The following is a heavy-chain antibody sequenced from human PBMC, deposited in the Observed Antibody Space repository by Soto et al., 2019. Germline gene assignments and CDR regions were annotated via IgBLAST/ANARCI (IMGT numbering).Heavy chain of an antibody. D-gene: IGHD6-13*01. CDR3: ARGKIAAVPNWFDP. CDR1: GYTFTSYG. V-gene: IGHV1-18*04. J-gene: IGHJ5*02. Sequence: ASVKVSCKASGYTFTSYGISWVRQAPGQGLEWMGWISASNGNRNYAQKLQGRVTMTTDTSTSTAYMELRSLRSDDTAVYYCARGKIAAVPNWFDPWGQGTMVTVSS. CDR2: ISASNGNR.